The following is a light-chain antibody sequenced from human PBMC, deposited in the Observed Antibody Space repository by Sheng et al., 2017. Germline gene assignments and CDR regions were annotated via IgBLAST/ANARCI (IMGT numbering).Light chain of an antibody. CDR1: ESISVW. CDR2: QAS. CDR3: QQYNGYTWA. V-gene: IGKV1-5*03. Sequence: DIQMTQSPSTLSAYVGDRVTITCRASESISVWLAWYQQKPGKAPKLLIHQASRLESGVQSRFSGSAYGTEFTLTISSLQPDDLATYYCQQYNGYTWAFGQGTKVEIK. J-gene: IGKJ1*01.